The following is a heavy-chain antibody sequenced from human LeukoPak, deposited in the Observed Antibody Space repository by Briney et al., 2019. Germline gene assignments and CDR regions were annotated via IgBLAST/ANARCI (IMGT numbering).Heavy chain of an antibody. Sequence: ASVKVSCKASGYTFTAYYVHWVRQAPGQGLEWMGWIHPNSGGTKYAQNFQGRVTMTRDTSISTAYMELSSLRSDDTAVYYCARVTTTVTTALDYWGQGTLVTVSS. CDR3: ARVTTTVTTALDY. CDR1: GYTFTAYY. D-gene: IGHD4-11*01. CDR2: IHPNSGGT. J-gene: IGHJ4*02. V-gene: IGHV1-2*02.